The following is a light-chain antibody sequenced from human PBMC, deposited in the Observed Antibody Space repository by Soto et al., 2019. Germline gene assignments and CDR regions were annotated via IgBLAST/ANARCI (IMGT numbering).Light chain of an antibody. Sequence: EIVLTQSPATLSVSPGERVALSCRASQSVSSDLAWYQQKPGQAPRLLLYVASTRAAGVPARFSGSRSGTEFTLTISRLQSEDFAVYYCQQYNNWPLTFGGGTSVEI. V-gene: IGKV3-15*01. CDR2: VAS. CDR3: QQYNNWPLT. CDR1: QSVSSD. J-gene: IGKJ4*01.